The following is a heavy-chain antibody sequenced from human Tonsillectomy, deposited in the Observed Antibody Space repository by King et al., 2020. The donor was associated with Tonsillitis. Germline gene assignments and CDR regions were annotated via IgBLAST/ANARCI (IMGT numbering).Heavy chain of an antibody. D-gene: IGHD3-10*01. Sequence: VQLVESGAEVMQSGSSVKVSCKASGGTFSTYGISWVRQAPGQGLEWMGGIIPISGTTNHAQKFQGRVTTTADESTGTAYMELSSLRSEDTAEYYCVRDRGYGSSQEGAGRYWFDPWGQGTLVIVSS. J-gene: IGHJ5*02. CDR3: VRDRGYGSSQEGAGRYWFDP. CDR1: GGTFSTYG. CDR2: IIPISGTT. V-gene: IGHV1-69*01.